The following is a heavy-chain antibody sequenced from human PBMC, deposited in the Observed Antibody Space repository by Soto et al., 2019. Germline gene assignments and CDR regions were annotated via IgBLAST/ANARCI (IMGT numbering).Heavy chain of an antibody. CDR2: ISSSGVTT. Sequence: EVQLVESGEDLVQPGGSLRLSCVASGFTFNTYNMNWVRQAPGKGLEWVSYISSSGVTTYYTDSVKGRFTISRDNAKNSLYLEMDSLRAEDTAVDYCATSFYRDGAGWGRPVGSWGQGILVTVSS. J-gene: IGHJ4*02. CDR3: ATSFYRDGAGWGRPVGS. D-gene: IGHD2-21*01. V-gene: IGHV3-48*01. CDR1: GFTFNTYN.